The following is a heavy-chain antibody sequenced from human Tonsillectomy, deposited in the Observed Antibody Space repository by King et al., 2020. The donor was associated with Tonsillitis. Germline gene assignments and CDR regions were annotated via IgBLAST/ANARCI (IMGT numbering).Heavy chain of an antibody. CDR1: GFTVSDHY. D-gene: IGHD5-18*01. V-gene: IGHV3-53*01. CDR3: ARFPAMVTDGMEV. Sequence: VQLVESGGNLVQPGGSLRLSCAASGFTVSDHYMTWVRQPPGKGLEPVSVIYPGGDTFYADAVKGRFTISRDPSKNTLYFQMNILRVDDPAVYFCARFPAMVTDGMEVWGQGTTVTVS. J-gene: IGHJ6*02. CDR2: IYPGGDT.